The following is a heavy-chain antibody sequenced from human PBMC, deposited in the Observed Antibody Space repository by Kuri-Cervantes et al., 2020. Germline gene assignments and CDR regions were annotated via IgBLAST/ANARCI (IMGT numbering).Heavy chain of an antibody. V-gene: IGHV3-48*03. CDR2: ISSSGSTI. D-gene: IGHD3-3*01. J-gene: IGHJ4*02. Sequence: LSLTCAASGFTFSSYEMNWVRQAPGKGLEWVSYISSSGSTIYYADSVKGRFTISRDNAKNSLYLQMNSLRAEDTAVYYCARGADYDFWSGYPNYFDYWGQGTLVTVSS. CDR3: ARGADYDFWSGYPNYFDY. CDR1: GFTFSSYE.